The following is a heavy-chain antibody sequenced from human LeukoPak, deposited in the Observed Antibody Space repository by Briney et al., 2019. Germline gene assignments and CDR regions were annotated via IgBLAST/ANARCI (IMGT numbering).Heavy chain of an antibody. CDR2: IYHSGST. J-gene: IGHJ4*02. Sequence: SETLSLTCAVSGGSISSSNWWSWVRQPPGKGLEWIGEIYHSGSTNYNPSLKSRVTISVDKSKNQFSLKLSSVTAADTAVYYCARDSYYGSGSYYPLYYFDYWGQGTLVTVSS. CDR1: GGSISSSNW. D-gene: IGHD3-10*01. CDR3: ARDSYYGSGSYYPLYYFDY. V-gene: IGHV4-4*02.